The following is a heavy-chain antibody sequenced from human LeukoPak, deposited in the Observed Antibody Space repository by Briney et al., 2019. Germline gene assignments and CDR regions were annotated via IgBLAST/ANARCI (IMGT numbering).Heavy chain of an antibody. J-gene: IGHJ5*02. D-gene: IGHD1-26*01. CDR1: GYTFTSFD. CDR3: ARGGSGSYNWFDP. V-gene: IGHV1-8*03. Sequence: ASVKVSCQACGYTFTSFDINWVGQATGQGREGMGWMNHNSGNTGYAQKFQGRVTIKRNTSISTAYMELSSLTSEDTAVYYGARGGSGSYNWFDPWGQGTLVTVSS. CDR2: MNHNSGNT.